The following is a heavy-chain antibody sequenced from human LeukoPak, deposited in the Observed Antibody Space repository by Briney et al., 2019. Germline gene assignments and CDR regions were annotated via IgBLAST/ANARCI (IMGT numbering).Heavy chain of an antibody. J-gene: IGHJ4*02. CDR1: GFTFSSYA. CDR2: ISSSGGDK. V-gene: IGHV3-23*01. CDR3: AKKNSGLHPFDY. Sequence: GSLRLSCAASGFTFSSYAMSWVRQAPGKGLEWVSGISSSGGDKPYADSVKGRFTISRDNSKNMLYLQMNSPRAEDTATYYCAKKNSGLHPFDYWGQGTLVTVSS. D-gene: IGHD4-23*01.